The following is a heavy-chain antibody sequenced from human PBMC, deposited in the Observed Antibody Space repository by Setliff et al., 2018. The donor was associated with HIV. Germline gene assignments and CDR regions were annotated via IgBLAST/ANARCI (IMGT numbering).Heavy chain of an antibody. Sequence: GESLKISCKGSGYSFTSYWIGWVRQMPGKGLEWMGIIYPGDSDTRYSPSFQGQVTISADKSISTAYLQWSSLKASDTAMYYCARPCSGGSALGAFDIWGKGTMVTVSS. CDR2: IYPGDSDT. J-gene: IGHJ3*02. V-gene: IGHV5-51*01. D-gene: IGHD2-15*01. CDR3: ARPCSGGSALGAFDI. CDR1: GYSFTSYW.